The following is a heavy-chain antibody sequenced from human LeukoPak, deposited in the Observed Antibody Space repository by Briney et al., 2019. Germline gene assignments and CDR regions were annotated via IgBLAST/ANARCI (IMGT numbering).Heavy chain of an antibody. CDR3: AKDRAIVGSPNAFDI. V-gene: IGHV3-23*01. CDR2: ISGSGGGT. CDR1: GFTFTTYA. Sequence: GGSLRLSCAASGFTFTTYAMSWVRQAPGKGLEWVSLISGSGGGTYYADSVKGRFTISRDDSKNTLYLQMNSLRAEDTAVYYCAKDRAIVGSPNAFDIWGQGTMVTVSS. D-gene: IGHD1-26*01. J-gene: IGHJ3*02.